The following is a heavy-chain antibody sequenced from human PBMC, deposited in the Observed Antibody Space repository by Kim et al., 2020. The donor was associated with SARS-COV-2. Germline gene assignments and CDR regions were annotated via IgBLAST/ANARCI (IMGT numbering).Heavy chain of an antibody. J-gene: IGHJ4*02. Sequence: ASVKVSCKASGYTFTSYSMHWVRQAPAQGLEWMGIINPSRGTTIYAQHFQGRVTMTRDTSTSTVYMELSSLRSEDTAVYYCARDGRDSNPDYWGQGTLVTVSS. CDR3: ARDGRDSNPDY. CDR2: INPSRGTT. D-gene: IGHD2-15*01. V-gene: IGHV1-46*01. CDR1: GYTFTSYS.